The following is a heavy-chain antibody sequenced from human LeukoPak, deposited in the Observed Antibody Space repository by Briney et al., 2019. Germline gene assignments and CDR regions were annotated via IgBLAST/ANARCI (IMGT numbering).Heavy chain of an antibody. J-gene: IGHJ4*02. D-gene: IGHD2-2*01. CDR3: ARDPKSQLLLDY. CDR2: INPYSGAI. Sequence: RASVKVSCKSSGFTFTDEYIHWVRQAPGQGLERMGWINPYSGAINYAQKFQGRVTLTRDTSISTAYMELSRLTSGDTAVYYCARDPKSQLLLDYWGQGTLVTVSS. CDR1: GFTFTDEY. V-gene: IGHV1-2*02.